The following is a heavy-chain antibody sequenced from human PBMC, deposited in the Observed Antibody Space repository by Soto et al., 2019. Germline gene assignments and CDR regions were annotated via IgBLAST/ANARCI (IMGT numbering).Heavy chain of an antibody. V-gene: IGHV4-4*02. D-gene: IGHD2-15*01. CDR3: ARARMKLRGHYGMDV. Sequence: KTSETLSLTCAVSGGSISSSNWWSWVRQPPGKGLEWIGEIYHSGSTNYNPSLKSRVTISVDKSKNQFSLKLSSVTAADTAVYYCARARMKLRGHYGMDVWGQGTTVTVSS. CDR1: GGSISSSNW. J-gene: IGHJ6*02. CDR2: IYHSGST.